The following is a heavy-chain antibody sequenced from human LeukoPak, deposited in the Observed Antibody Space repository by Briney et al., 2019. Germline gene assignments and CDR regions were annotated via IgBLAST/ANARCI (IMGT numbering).Heavy chain of an antibody. CDR3: ATSGRDGYNLDY. CDR1: GFPVSSNY. V-gene: IGHV3-53*01. CDR2: IYSGGST. Sequence: PGGSLRLSCAASGFPVSSNYMSGVRPARGKGLEWVSVIYSGGSTYYADSVQGRFTIPRDNSKNTLYLQMNSLRAEDTAVYYGATSGRDGYNLDYWGQGTLVTVSS. D-gene: IGHD5-24*01. J-gene: IGHJ4*02.